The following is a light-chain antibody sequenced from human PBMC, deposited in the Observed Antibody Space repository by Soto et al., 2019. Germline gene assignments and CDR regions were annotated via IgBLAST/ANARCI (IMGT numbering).Light chain of an antibody. CDR1: GSDIGAYHF. J-gene: IGLJ7*01. CDR3: YSYAGSNIWV. CDR2: GVN. Sequence: QSALAQPPSASGSPGQSVTISCTGSGSDIGAYHFVSWYQQHPGKAPKLMIFGVNERPSGVPDRFSGSKSGNTASLTVSGLQSDDEAVYYCYSYAGSNIWVFGGGTQLTVL. V-gene: IGLV2-8*01.